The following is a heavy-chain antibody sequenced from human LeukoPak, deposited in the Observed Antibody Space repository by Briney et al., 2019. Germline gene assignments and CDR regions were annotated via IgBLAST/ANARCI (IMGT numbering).Heavy chain of an antibody. V-gene: IGHV1-2*02. J-gene: IGHJ6*02. Sequence: ASVKVSCKASGYTFTHYYMHWVRQAPGQGLEWMGWINPNSGGTNYAQKFQGRVTMTRDTSISTAYMELSGLRSDDTAVYYCARARIWGTYYYGMDVWGQGTTVTVSS. CDR2: INPNSGGT. D-gene: IGHD3-16*01. CDR3: ARARIWGTYYYGMDV. CDR1: GYTFTHYY.